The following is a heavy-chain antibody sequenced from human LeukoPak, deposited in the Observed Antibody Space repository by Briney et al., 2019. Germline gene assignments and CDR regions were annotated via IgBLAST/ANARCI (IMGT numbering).Heavy chain of an antibody. CDR1: GYTFTSYG. CDR3: ARQVDIRMALPDY. D-gene: IGHD5-12*01. CDR2: ISAYNRNT. J-gene: IGHJ4*02. V-gene: IGHV1-18*01. Sequence: ASVKVSCKASGYTFTSYGMTWVRQAPGHGLEWMGWISAYNRNTNYAQKLQGRVTMITDTSTRTAYMELRSLRSDDTAVYYRARQVDIRMALPDYWGQGTLVTVSS.